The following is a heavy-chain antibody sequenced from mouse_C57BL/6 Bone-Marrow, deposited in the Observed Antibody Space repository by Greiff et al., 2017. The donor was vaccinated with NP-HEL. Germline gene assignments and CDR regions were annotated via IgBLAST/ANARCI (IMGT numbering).Heavy chain of an antibody. V-gene: IGHV1-72*01. CDR2: IDPNSGGT. CDR3: ARYYYGSSSFDY. J-gene: IGHJ2*01. Sequence: QVQLQQSGAELVKPGASVKLSCKASGYTFTSYLMHWVKQRPGRGLEWIGRIDPNSGGTKYNEKFKSKATLTVDKPSTTAYMQLNSLTSEDSSVYYCARYYYGSSSFDYWGQGTTLTVSS. D-gene: IGHD1-1*01. CDR1: GYTFTSYL.